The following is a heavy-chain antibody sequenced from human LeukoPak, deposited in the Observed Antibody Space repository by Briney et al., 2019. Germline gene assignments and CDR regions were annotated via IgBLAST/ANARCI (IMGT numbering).Heavy chain of an antibody. Sequence: PSETLPLTCTVSGGSVNGYYWNWIRQAPGKGLEWIGFIHYSGLTVYSPSLQSRVSMSEDTSRNQFSLDLSSVTAADTALYYCARDPPEDEWNSLDSWGQGILVTVSS. V-gene: IGHV4-59*02. CDR1: GGSVNGYY. J-gene: IGHJ4*02. CDR2: IHYSGLT. D-gene: IGHD1-7*01. CDR3: ARDPPEDEWNSLDS.